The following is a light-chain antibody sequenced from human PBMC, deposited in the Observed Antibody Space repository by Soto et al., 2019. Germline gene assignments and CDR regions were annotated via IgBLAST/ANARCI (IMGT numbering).Light chain of an antibody. CDR3: AAWDDSLNGHV. CDR1: SSNIGTSS. V-gene: IGLV1-44*01. CDR2: TTN. J-gene: IGLJ1*01. Sequence: QSELTQPHSASGTPGQRVTISCSGSSSNIGTSSVHWFQQLPGTAPKLLISTTNQRPSGVPERFSGSKSGTSASLAISGLQSEDEADYYCAAWDDSLNGHVFGTGTKLTV.